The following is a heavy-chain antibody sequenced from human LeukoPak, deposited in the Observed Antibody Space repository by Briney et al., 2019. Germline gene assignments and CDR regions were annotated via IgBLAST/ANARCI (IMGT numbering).Heavy chain of an antibody. D-gene: IGHD4-17*01. CDR3: AKSFAVTTHSYYGIDV. V-gene: IGHV3-30*18. CDR1: GFTFSAYG. Sequence: GGSLRLSCAASGFTFSAYGMHWARQAPGKGLEWVANISYDGREKYYADSVKGRFTISRNSSISTVHLQMNSLGLEDTAVYYCAKSFAVTTHSYYGIDVWGQGTTVTVSS. CDR2: ISYDGREK. J-gene: IGHJ6*02.